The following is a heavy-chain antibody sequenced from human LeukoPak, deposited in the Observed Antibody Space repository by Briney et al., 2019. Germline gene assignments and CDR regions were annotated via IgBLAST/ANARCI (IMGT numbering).Heavy chain of an antibody. D-gene: IGHD6-19*01. CDR1: GGSISSSSYY. Sequence: PETLSLTCTVSGGSISSSSYYWGWIRQPPGKGLEWIGSIYYSGGTYYNPSLKSRVTISVDTSKNQFSLKLSSVTAADTAVYYCASRYSSGDPIDYWGQGTLVTVSS. CDR2: IYYSGGT. V-gene: IGHV4-39*01. CDR3: ASRYSSGDPIDY. J-gene: IGHJ4*02.